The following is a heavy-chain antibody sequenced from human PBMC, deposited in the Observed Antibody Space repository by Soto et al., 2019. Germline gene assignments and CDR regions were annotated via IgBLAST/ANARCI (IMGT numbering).Heavy chain of an antibody. CDR1: GYTFTSYA. J-gene: IGHJ4*02. V-gene: IGHV1-3*01. CDR2: INPGNGNT. D-gene: IGHD3-16*02. CDR3: ARGVRYYDYIWGSYRSIDY. Sequence: GASVKVSCKASGYTFTSYAMHWVRQAPGQRLEWMGWINPGNGNTNYAQKFQGRVTMTRDTSTSTAYMELSSLRSEDTAVYYCARGVRYYDYIWGSYRSIDYWGQGTLVTVSS.